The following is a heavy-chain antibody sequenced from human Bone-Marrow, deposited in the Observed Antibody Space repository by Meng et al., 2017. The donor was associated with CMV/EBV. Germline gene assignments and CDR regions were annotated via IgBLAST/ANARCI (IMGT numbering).Heavy chain of an antibody. D-gene: IGHD2-2*01. CDR2: INPSGGST. Sequence: ASVKVSCKASGYTFTSYYMHWVRQAPGQGLEWMGIINPSGGSTSYAQKFQGRVTMTRDTSTSTVYMELSSLRSEDTAVYYCAREREEGYCSSTSCYYGNWFDPWGQGTRVNVSS. J-gene: IGHJ5*02. CDR1: GYTFTSYY. CDR3: AREREEGYCSSTSCYYGNWFDP. V-gene: IGHV1-46*01.